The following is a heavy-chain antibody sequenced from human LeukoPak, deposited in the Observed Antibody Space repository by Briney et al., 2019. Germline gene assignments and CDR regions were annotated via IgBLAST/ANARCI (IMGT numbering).Heavy chain of an antibody. CDR3: AKDRDYYGSGSINWFDP. CDR1: GFTFSSYG. D-gene: IGHD3-10*01. Sequence: QSGGSLRLSCAASGFTFSSYGMPWVRQAPGKGLEWVAVISYDGSNKYYADSVKGRFTISRDNSKNTLYLQMNSLRAEDTAVYYCAKDRDYYGSGSINWFDPWGQGTLVTVSS. J-gene: IGHJ5*02. V-gene: IGHV3-30*18. CDR2: ISYDGSNK.